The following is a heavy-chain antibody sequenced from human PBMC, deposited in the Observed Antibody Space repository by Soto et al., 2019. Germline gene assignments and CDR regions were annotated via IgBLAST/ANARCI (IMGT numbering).Heavy chain of an antibody. J-gene: IGHJ4*02. CDR2: IYWDDEK. D-gene: IGHD3-16*01. Sequence: QITLKESGPTLVKSTQTLTLTCTFSGFSLSTRGVGVAWIRQPPGKALEWLTLIYWDDEKHYSPSLKSRITITKDTSKNQVVLTMTNMEPVDTATYYCAKFRGHGIILRDYWGQGTMVTVSS. CDR3: AKFRGHGIILRDY. CDR1: GFSLSTRGVG. V-gene: IGHV2-5*02.